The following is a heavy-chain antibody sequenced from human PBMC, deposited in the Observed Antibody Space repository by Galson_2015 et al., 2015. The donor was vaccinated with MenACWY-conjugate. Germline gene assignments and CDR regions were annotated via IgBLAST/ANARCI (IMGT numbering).Heavy chain of an antibody. V-gene: IGHV3-7*01. CDR2: IKQDGSEK. D-gene: IGHD3-10*01. CDR3: ARERWVRGVFFDQ. Sequence: SLRLSCAASGFTLGTYWMSWVRQAPGKELEWVASIKQDGSEKYLVDSVKGRFTISRDNAENSLFLQMKSLRAEDTAVYYCARERWVRGVFFDQWGQGTLVTVSS. CDR1: GFTLGTYW. J-gene: IGHJ4*02.